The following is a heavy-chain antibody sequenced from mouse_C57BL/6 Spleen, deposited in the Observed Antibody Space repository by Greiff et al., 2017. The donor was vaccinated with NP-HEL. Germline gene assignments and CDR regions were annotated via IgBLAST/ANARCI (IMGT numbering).Heavy chain of an antibody. Sequence: EVQLVESGGGLVQPKGSLKLSCAASGFTFNTYAMHWVRQAPGKGLEWVARIRSKSSNNATYDAESVKDRFTISRDDSQSMLYLQMNNLKTEDTAMYYCVRDSSGYGMDYWGQGTSVTVSS. CDR2: IRSKSSNNAT. J-gene: IGHJ4*01. CDR3: VRDSSGYGMDY. D-gene: IGHD3-2*02. V-gene: IGHV10-3*01. CDR1: GFTFNTYA.